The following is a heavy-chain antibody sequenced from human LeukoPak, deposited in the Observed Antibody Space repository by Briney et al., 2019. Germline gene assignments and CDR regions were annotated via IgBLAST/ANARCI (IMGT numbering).Heavy chain of an antibody. V-gene: IGHV4-39*07. CDR3: ARVRYYFDY. J-gene: IGHJ4*02. D-gene: IGHD4-17*01. Sequence: SETLSLTCTVSGGSISSSSYYWGWIRQPPGKGLEWIGSIYYSGSTYYNPSLKSRVTISVDTSKNQFSLKLSSVTAADTAVYYCARVRYYFDYWGQGTLVTVSS. CDR2: IYYSGST. CDR1: GGSISSSSYY.